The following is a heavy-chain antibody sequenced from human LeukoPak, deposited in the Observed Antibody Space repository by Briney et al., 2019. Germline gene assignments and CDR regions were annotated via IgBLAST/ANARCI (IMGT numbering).Heavy chain of an antibody. V-gene: IGHV4-59*01. CDR3: ARGPVLRFLEWLSSSRAFDI. D-gene: IGHD3-3*01. CDR1: GGSISSYY. CDR2: IYYSGST. Sequence: SETLSLTCTVSGGSISSYYWSWIRQPPGKGLEWIGHIYYSGSTNYNPSLKSRVTISVDTSKNQFSLKLSSVTAADTAVYYCARGPVLRFLEWLSSSRAFDIWGQGTMVTVSS. J-gene: IGHJ3*02.